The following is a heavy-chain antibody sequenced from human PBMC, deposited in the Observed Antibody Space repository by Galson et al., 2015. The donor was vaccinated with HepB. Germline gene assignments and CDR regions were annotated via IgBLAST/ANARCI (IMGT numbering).Heavy chain of an antibody. CDR1: GFTFSSYG. D-gene: IGHD3-22*01. Sequence: SLRLSCAASGFTFSSYGMHWVRQAPGKGLEWVAVIWYDGSNKYYADSVKGRFTISRDNSKNTLYLQMNSLRAEDTAVYYCAKTPASHYYDSSGYYYFDYWGQGTLVTVSS. CDR2: IWYDGSNK. V-gene: IGHV3-33*06. J-gene: IGHJ4*02. CDR3: AKTPASHYYDSSGYYYFDY.